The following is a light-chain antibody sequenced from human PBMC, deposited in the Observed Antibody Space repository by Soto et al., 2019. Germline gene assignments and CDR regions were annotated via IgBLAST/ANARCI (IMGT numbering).Light chain of an antibody. Sequence: QSALTQPRSVSGSPRQSVTISCTGTSSDVGGYNYVSWYQQHPGKAPKLMIYAVSKRPSGVSDRFSGYKSGNTASLTISGLEAEEEADYYGCSYAGSYTLFGGGTKRTVL. J-gene: IGLJ3*02. V-gene: IGLV2-11*01. CDR1: SSDVGGYNY. CDR3: CSYAGSYTL. CDR2: AVS.